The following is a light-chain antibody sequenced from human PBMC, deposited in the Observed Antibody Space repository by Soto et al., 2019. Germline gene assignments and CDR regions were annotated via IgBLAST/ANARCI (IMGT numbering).Light chain of an antibody. CDR3: QQSYSTKWT. V-gene: IGKV1-39*01. J-gene: IGKJ1*01. CDR2: AAY. CDR1: QGISTY. Sequence: DIQMTQSPSSLSASVGDGGTITFRASQGISTYLNWYQQKPGKAPKLLIYAAYSLQSGVPSRFSGSGSETDFTLTISSLHPEHFATYSCQQSYSTKWTCGNGTTGDIK.